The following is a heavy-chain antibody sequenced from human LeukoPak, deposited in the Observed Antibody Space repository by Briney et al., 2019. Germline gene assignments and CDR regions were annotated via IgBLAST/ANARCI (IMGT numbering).Heavy chain of an antibody. CDR3: ARSRGEAGSAFDI. CDR1: GFTFSSYS. J-gene: IGHJ3*02. V-gene: IGHV3-21*01. CDR2: ISSSSSYI. D-gene: IGHD3-16*01. Sequence: PGGSLRLSCAASGFTFSSYSMNWVRQAPGKGLEWVSSISSSSSYIYYADSVKGRFTISRDNAKNSLYLQMNSLRAEDTAVYYCARSRGEAGSAFDIWGQGTMVTVSS.